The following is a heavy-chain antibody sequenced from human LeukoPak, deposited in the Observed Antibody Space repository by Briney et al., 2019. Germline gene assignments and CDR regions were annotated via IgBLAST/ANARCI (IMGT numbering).Heavy chain of an antibody. D-gene: IGHD3-9*01. Sequence: SQALSLTCAISGDSVSSNSATWNWIRQSPSRGLEWLGRTYYRSKWYSDYAVSVKSRITINPDTSKNQFYLQLNSVTLEDTAVYYCARGLVPEGHHYYCYMDVWGKGTTVTVSS. CDR1: GDSVSSNSAT. CDR2: TYYRSKWYS. J-gene: IGHJ6*03. V-gene: IGHV6-1*01. CDR3: ARGLVPEGHHYYCYMDV.